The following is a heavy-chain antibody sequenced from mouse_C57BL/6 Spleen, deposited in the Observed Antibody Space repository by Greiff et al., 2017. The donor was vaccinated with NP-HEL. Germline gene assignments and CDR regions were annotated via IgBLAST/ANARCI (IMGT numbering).Heavy chain of an antibody. J-gene: IGHJ4*01. CDR3: ARMNYGSSYAMDY. D-gene: IGHD1-1*01. Sequence: VQLQQSGPVLVKPGASVKMSCKASGYTFTDYYMNWVKQSHGKSLEWIGVINPYNGGTSYNQKFKGKATLTVDKSSSTAYMELNSLTSEDSAVYYCARMNYGSSYAMDYWGQGTSVTVSS. CDR1: GYTFTDYY. V-gene: IGHV1-19*01. CDR2: INPYNGGT.